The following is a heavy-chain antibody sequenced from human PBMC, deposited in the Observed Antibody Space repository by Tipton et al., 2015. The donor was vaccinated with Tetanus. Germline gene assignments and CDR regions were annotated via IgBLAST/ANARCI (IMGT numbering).Heavy chain of an antibody. CDR2: VNPSGSST. CDR1: GDTFSHYY. J-gene: IGHJ5*02. D-gene: IGHD2-2*01. Sequence: QVQLVQSGAEVKTPGASVRISCKASGDTFSHYYVHWVRQAPGQGLEWMGVVNPSGSSTSYAQQFQGRLTVTRDTASRSVYMELSRLRPDDSAVYYCASPRVPLSRASSFDPWGQGTLVAVSS. CDR3: ASPRVPLSRASSFDP. V-gene: IGHV1-46*01.